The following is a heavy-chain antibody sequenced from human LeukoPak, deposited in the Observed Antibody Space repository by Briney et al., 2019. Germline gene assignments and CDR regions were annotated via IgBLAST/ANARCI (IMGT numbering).Heavy chain of an antibody. CDR3: AREREAALDY. J-gene: IGHJ4*02. V-gene: IGHV4-59*01. CDR2: IYYSGST. Sequence: ETLSLTCTVSGGSISSYYWSWIRQPPGKGLEWIGYIYYSGSTNYNPSLKSRVTISVDTSNNQFSLKLSSVTAADTAVYYCAREREAALDYWGQGTLVTVSS. CDR1: GGSISSYY. D-gene: IGHD1-26*01.